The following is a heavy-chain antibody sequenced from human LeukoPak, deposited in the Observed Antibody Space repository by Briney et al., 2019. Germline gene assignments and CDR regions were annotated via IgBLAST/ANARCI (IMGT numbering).Heavy chain of an antibody. CDR2: INPNSGGT. CDR3: ARGDIVPAAQSDY. J-gene: IGHJ4*02. Sequence: ASVKVSCKASGYTFTGYYMHWVRQAPGQGLEWMGWINPNSGGTNYAQKFQGWVTMTRDTSISTAYMELSRLRSDDTAVYYCARGDIVPAAQSDYWGQGTLVTVSS. D-gene: IGHD2-2*01. CDR1: GYTFTGYY. V-gene: IGHV1-2*04.